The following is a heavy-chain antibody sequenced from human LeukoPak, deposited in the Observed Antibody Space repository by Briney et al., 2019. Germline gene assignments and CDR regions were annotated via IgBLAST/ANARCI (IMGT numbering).Heavy chain of an antibody. CDR1: GGSISSGSYY. V-gene: IGHV4-61*02. CDR2: IYTSGST. J-gene: IGHJ2*01. CDR3: AREVRGYSYGYRPTELYWYIDV. D-gene: IGHD5-18*01. Sequence: PSETLSPTCTVSGGSISSGSYYWSWIRQPAGKGLEWIGRIYTSGSTNYNPSLKSRVTISVDTSKNQFSLKLSSVTAADTAVYYCAREVRGYSYGYRPTELYWYIDVWGRGTLVTVSS.